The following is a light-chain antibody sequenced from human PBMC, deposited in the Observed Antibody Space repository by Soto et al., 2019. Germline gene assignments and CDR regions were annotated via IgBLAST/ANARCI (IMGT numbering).Light chain of an antibody. CDR3: QQYNQWPPTWT. J-gene: IGKJ1*01. V-gene: IGKV3-15*01. Sequence: EIVMTQSPGTLSVSPGERVTVSCRASQYVHTSLAWYPQKSGQAPRLLLYGASIRAPGVPVRFSGSGSGTEITLTIDSRQSEDSAVYSCQQYNQWPPTWTFGQGTKVEI. CDR1: QYVHTS. CDR2: GAS.